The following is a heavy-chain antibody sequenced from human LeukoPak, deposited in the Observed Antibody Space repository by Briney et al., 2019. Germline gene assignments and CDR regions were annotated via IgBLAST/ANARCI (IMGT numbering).Heavy chain of an antibody. V-gene: IGHV4-61*01. CDR3: ARSRAFNSGAFDP. D-gene: IGHD1-26*01. CDR2: IYNGVNT. Sequence: SETLSLTCTVSGASVSSASYWTWIRQPPGKGVEWIAHIYNGVNTNYNPSLKSRVTISVDPSKNQFSLRLNSVTAADTAVYYCARSRAFNSGAFDPWGQGSLVTVSS. J-gene: IGHJ5*02. CDR1: GASVSSASY.